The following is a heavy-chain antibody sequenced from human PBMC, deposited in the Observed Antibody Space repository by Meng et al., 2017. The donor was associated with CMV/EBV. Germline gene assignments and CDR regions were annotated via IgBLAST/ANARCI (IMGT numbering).Heavy chain of an antibody. Sequence: GESLKISCAASGFTFSSYWMHWVRQAPGKGLVWVSRINSDGSSTSYADSVKGRLTISRDNAKNTLYLQMNSLRAEDTAVYYCARAPNPSYYDFWSGYYINWFDPWGQGTLVTVSS. J-gene: IGHJ5*02. CDR2: INSDGSST. D-gene: IGHD3-3*01. CDR1: GFTFSSYW. V-gene: IGHV3-74*01. CDR3: ARAPNPSYYDFWSGYYINWFDP.